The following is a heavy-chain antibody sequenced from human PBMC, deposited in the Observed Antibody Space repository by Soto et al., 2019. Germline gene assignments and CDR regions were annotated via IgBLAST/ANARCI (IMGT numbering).Heavy chain of an antibody. Sequence: EVQVLESGGGLVQPGGSLRLSCAASGFTFSSYAMSWVRQAPRKGLEWVSAISGSGRSTYYADSVKGRFTISRDISENTLFLQMTSLRAEDTAVYCCAKGLPSRSYFDCWGQGTLVTVSS. CDR1: GFTFSSYA. CDR3: AKGLPSRSYFDC. D-gene: IGHD2-15*01. CDR2: ISGSGRST. V-gene: IGHV3-23*01. J-gene: IGHJ4*02.